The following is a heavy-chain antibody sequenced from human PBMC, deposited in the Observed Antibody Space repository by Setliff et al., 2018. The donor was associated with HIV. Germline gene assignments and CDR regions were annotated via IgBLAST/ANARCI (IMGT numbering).Heavy chain of an antibody. CDR2: IYTSGST. CDR1: GGSISSGSYY. Sequence: SETLSLTCAVSGGSISSGSYYWSWIRQPAGKGLEWIGRIYTSGSTNYNPSLKSRVTISVDTSKNQFSLKLSSVTAADTGVYYCARQSSGSPEYFQHWGQGTLVTVSS. J-gene: IGHJ1*01. CDR3: ARQSSGSPEYFQH. D-gene: IGHD1-26*01. V-gene: IGHV4-61*02.